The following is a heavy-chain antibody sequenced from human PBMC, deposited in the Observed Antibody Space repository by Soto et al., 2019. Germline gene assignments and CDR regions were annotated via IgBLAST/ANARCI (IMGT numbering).Heavy chain of an antibody. CDR2: IYGTGNT. D-gene: IGHD6-13*01. V-gene: IGHV4-39*01. CDR1: GGSITSSFY. Sequence: QLQLQESGPGLVKPSETLSLSCTVSGGSITSSFYWGWIRQPPGKGLEWIGSIYGTGNTYYNPSRKGRVTISADTSKKQFSLNLISVPAADTAVYYCRSSSRYSTDVWGQGATVTVSS. CDR3: RSSSRYSTDV. J-gene: IGHJ6*02.